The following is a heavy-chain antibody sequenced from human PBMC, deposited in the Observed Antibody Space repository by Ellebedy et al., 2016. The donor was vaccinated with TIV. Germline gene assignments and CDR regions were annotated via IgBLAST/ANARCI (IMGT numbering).Heavy chain of an antibody. CDR1: AYSFINYW. CDR2: IDLSDSDT. D-gene: IGHD1-14*01. CDR3: AKLGHRATPDDS. J-gene: IGHJ4*02. V-gene: IGHV5-51*01. Sequence: PGGSLRLSCQGSAYSFINYWIVWVRQMPGRGLEWMGLIDLSDSDTRYSPSFQGQVTISADRSVTTAYLHFNSLKPSDTAVYYCAKLGHRATPDDSWGQGTLVTVSS.